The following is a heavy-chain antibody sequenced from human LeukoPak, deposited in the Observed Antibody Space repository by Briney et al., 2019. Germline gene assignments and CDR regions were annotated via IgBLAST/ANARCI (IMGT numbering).Heavy chain of an antibody. CDR1: GFTFSSYS. Sequence: GGSLRLSCAASGFTFSSYSMNWVRQAPGKGLEWVSSISSSSSYIYYADSVKGRFTISRDNAKNSLYLQMNSLRAEDTAVYYCAGANGSGKRPYFDYWGQGTLVTVSS. V-gene: IGHV3-21*01. CDR2: ISSSSSYI. J-gene: IGHJ4*02. D-gene: IGHD3-10*01. CDR3: AGANGSGKRPYFDY.